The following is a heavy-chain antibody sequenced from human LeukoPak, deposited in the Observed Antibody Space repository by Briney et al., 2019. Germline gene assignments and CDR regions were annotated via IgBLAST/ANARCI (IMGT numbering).Heavy chain of an antibody. D-gene: IGHD2-15*01. CDR1: GYTFTGYY. CDR3: ARAGYCSGGSCLYPFDY. J-gene: IGHJ4*02. V-gene: IGHV1-2*02. Sequence: ASVKVSCKASGYTFTGYYMHWVRQAPGQGLEWMGWINPNSGGTNYAQKFQGRVTMTRDTSISTAYMELSRLRSDGTAVYYCARAGYCSGGSCLYPFDYWGQGTLVTVSS. CDR2: INPNSGGT.